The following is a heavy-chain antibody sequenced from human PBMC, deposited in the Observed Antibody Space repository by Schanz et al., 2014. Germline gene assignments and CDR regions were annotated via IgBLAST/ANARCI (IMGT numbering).Heavy chain of an antibody. V-gene: IGHV3-53*01. CDR3: GEKASGYYNY. CDR1: GFTVNTNY. CDR2: MYINSGST. Sequence: EVQLVESGGGLIQPGGSLRLSCAVSGFTVNTNYMSWVRQAPGKGLEWISSMYINSGSTQYADSVKGRFIISRDSSKNTLYLQMNSLRAEDTAVYYCGEKASGYYNYWAQGTLVTVSS. D-gene: IGHD3-22*01. J-gene: IGHJ4*02.